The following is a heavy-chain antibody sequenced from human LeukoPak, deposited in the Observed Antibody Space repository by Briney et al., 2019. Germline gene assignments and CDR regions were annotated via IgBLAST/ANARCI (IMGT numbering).Heavy chain of an antibody. J-gene: IGHJ5*02. Sequence: PSQTLSLTCTVSGGSISSGSYYWSWIRQPPGKGLEWIGYIYYSGSTNYNPSLKSRVIISVDTSKNQFSLKLSSVTAADTAVYYCARVKSYSSSWYWFDPWGQGTLVTVSS. CDR1: GGSISSGSYY. CDR3: ARVKSYSSSWYWFDP. V-gene: IGHV4-61*01. CDR2: IYYSGST. D-gene: IGHD6-13*01.